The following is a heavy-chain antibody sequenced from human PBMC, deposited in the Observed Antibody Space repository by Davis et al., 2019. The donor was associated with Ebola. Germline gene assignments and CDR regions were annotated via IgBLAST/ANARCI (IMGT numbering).Heavy chain of an antibody. CDR3: ARQSTIFEPFDP. CDR1: GYSFTTYW. CDR2: IDPSDSYT. Sequence: PGGSLRLSCQGSGYSFTTYWITWLRQMPGKGLEWMGRIDPSDSYTNYNPSFEGQVTITADKSTSTAYLQWSSLKASDTAIYYCARQSTIFEPFDPWGQGTLVTVSS. D-gene: IGHD3-3*01. V-gene: IGHV5-10-1*04. J-gene: IGHJ5*02.